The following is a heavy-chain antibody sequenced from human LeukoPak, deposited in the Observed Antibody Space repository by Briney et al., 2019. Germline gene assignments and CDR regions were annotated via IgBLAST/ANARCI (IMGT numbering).Heavy chain of an antibody. J-gene: IGHJ4*02. CDR3: GKLKSSGYLIEY. CDR2: IYSGGST. V-gene: IGHV3-53*01. Sequence: GGSLRLSCAASGFTVRTNYMSWVRQAPGKGLEWVSVIYSGGSTYYADSVKGRFTISRDSSKNTLYLQMNSLRVDDTAVYYCGKLKSSGYLIEYWGQGTLVTVSS. D-gene: IGHD3-22*01. CDR1: GFTVRTNY.